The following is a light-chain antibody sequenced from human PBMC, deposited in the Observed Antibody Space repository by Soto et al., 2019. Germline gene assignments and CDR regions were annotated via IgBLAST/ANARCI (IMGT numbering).Light chain of an antibody. CDR3: TSYTSSSTYV. CDR1: SSDVGGYNY. J-gene: IGLJ1*01. CDR2: EVT. V-gene: IGLV2-14*01. Sequence: QSVLTQPASVSGSPGQSITISCTGTSSDVGGYNYVSWSQQHPGKAPKLIIYEVTNRPSGVSNRFSGSKSGNTASLTISGLQAEDEADYYCTSYTSSSTYVFGTGTKLTVL.